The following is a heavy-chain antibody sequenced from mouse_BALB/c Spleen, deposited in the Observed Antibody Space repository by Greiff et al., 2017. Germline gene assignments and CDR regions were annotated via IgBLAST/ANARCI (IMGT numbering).Heavy chain of an antibody. CDR3: ATMITTGFAY. CDR2: ISYSGST. D-gene: IGHD2-4*01. V-gene: IGHV3-2*02. CDR1: GYSITSDYA. J-gene: IGHJ3*01. Sequence: EVKLQESGPGLVKPSQSLSLTCTVTGYSITSDYAWNWIRQFPGNKLEWMGYISYSGSTSYNPSLKSRISITRDTSKNQFCLQLNSVTTEDTATYYCATMITTGFAYWGQGTLVTVSA.